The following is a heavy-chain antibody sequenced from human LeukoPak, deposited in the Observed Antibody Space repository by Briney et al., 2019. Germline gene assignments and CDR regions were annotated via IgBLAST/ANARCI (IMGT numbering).Heavy chain of an antibody. V-gene: IGHV3-33*06. CDR1: GFTFSSYG. D-gene: IGHD2/OR15-2a*01. Sequence: GGSLRLSCAASGFTFSSYGMNWVRQAPGKGLEWVAVIWYDGSNKYYVDSVKGRFTISRDNSKNTLYLQMNSLRAEDTAVYYCAKWAVAGQRTFYYFGYWGQGTLVTVSS. J-gene: IGHJ4*02. CDR3: AKWAVAGQRTFYYFGY. CDR2: IWYDGSNK.